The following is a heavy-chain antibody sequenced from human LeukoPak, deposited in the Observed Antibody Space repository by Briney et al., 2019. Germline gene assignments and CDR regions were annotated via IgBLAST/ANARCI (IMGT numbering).Heavy chain of an antibody. CDR2: IKGDGSST. V-gene: IGHV3-74*01. CDR1: GFTFSSYW. D-gene: IGHD6-19*01. J-gene: IGHJ5*02. Sequence: PGGSLRLSCAASGFTFSSYWMHWVRHTPGKGLVWVSRIKGDGSSTSYADSVKGRFTISRDNAKNTLYLQMNSLRAEDTAVYYCARYSSGWYNWFDPWGQGTLVTVSS. CDR3: ARYSSGWYNWFDP.